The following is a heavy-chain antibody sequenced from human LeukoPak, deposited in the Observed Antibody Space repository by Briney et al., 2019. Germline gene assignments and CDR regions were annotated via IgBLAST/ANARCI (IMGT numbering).Heavy chain of an antibody. CDR2: IYPGDSDT. D-gene: IGHD3-22*01. CDR1: GYSFTSYW. J-gene: IGHJ4*02. Sequence: GESLQISFQGSGYSFTSYWIGWVRPMPGKGLEWMGIIYPGDSDTRYSPSFQGQVTISADKSLSTAYVQWSSLKASDTAMYYCARQENYYDRSGYGETHYYFDYWGQGTLVTVSS. V-gene: IGHV5-51*01. CDR3: ARQENYYDRSGYGETHYYFDY.